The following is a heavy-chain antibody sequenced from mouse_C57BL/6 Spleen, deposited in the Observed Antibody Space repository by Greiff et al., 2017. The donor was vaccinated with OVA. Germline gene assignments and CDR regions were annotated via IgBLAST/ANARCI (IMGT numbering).Heavy chain of an antibody. J-gene: IGHJ4*01. D-gene: IGHD1-1*01. V-gene: IGHV1-61*01. CDR1: GYTFTSYW. CDR2: IYPSDSET. Sequence: VQLQQPGAELVRPGSSVKLSCKASGYTFTSYWMDWVKQRPGQGLEWIGNIYPSDSETHYNQKFKDKATLTVDKSSSTAYMQLSSLTSEDSAVYYCARCPHYYGSSYDAMDYWGQGTSVTVSS. CDR3: ARCPHYYGSSYDAMDY.